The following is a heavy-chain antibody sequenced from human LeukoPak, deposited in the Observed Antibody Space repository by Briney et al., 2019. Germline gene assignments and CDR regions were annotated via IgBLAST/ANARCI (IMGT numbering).Heavy chain of an antibody. V-gene: IGHV1-69*04. D-gene: IGHD3-22*01. CDR2: IIPILGIA. Sequence: SVKVSCKASGGTFSSYAISWVRQAPGQGLEWMGRIIPILGIANYAQEFQGRVTITADKSTSTAYMELSSLRSEDTAVYYCARAPYDSSGYYAWYFDYWGQGTLVTVSS. CDR3: ARAPYDSSGYYAWYFDY. CDR1: GGTFSSYA. J-gene: IGHJ4*02.